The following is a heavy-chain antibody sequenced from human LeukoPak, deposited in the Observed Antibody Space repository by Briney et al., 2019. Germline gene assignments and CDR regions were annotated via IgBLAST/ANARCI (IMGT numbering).Heavy chain of an antibody. CDR1: GFTFSSHA. J-gene: IGHJ4*02. D-gene: IGHD2-15*01. CDR2: ISYDGSNK. V-gene: IGHV3-30*04. Sequence: GGSLRLSCEASGFTFSSHAMHWVRQAPGKGLEWVAVISYDGSNKHYADSVKGRFTISRDNSKNTLYLQMNSLRAEDTALYYCARDFSGWFPRSIYDYWGQGTLVTVSS. CDR3: ARDFSGWFPRSIYDY.